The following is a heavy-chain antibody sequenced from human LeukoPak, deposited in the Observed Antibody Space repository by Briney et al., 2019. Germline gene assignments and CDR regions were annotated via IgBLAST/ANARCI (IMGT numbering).Heavy chain of an antibody. CDR1: GFTFNIYA. Sequence: GGSLRLSCAASGFTFNIYAMSWVRQAPEKGLEWVSAISETSRKTYYADPVKGRFTISRDNSKNTLYLQMNSLRAEDTAVYYCAKDLRGITIFGVVIIPQPNFDYWGQGTLVTVS. CDR2: ISETSRKT. D-gene: IGHD3-3*01. CDR3: AKDLRGITIFGVVIIPQPNFDY. V-gene: IGHV3-23*01. J-gene: IGHJ4*02.